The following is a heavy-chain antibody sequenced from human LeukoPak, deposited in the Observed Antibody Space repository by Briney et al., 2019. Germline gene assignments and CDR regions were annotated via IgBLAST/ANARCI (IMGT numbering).Heavy chain of an antibody. CDR3: ARREGSHYSVDI. V-gene: IGHV4-59*08. Sequence: SETLSLNCTVSGASLSSYYWSWIRLPPGKGLEWIGSIYYSGVTNFNPSLKRRLAMSVDTSRNLFSLELSSVTAADTAVYYCARREGSHYSVDIWGQGTTVTVSS. D-gene: IGHD2-21*01. CDR1: GASLSSYY. CDR2: IYYSGVT. J-gene: IGHJ6*02.